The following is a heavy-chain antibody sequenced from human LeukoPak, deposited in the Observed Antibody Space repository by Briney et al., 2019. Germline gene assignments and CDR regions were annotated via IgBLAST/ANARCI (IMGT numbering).Heavy chain of an antibody. CDR3: ARTKSSNGNYHLRDAFDV. Sequence: GGSLRLSCTASGFVFSGYDMNRVRQAPGKGLEWVSSISSTGNYIYYAGSVKGRFTISRDNAEKSLSLQMDSLRDEGTAVYYCARTKSSNGNYHLRDAFDVWGRGTMVTVSS. D-gene: IGHD3-22*01. CDR2: ISSTGNYI. J-gene: IGHJ3*01. V-gene: IGHV3-21*01. CDR1: GFVFSGYD.